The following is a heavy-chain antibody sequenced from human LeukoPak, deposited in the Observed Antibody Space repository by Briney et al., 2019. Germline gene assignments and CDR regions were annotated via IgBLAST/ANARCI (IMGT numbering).Heavy chain of an antibody. J-gene: IGHJ6*02. CDR2: ISGSGGGT. V-gene: IGHV3-23*01. D-gene: IGHD3-9*01. Sequence: GGSLRLSCAASGFTFSSYAMSWVRQAPGKGPEWVSAISGSGGGTYYADSVKGRFTISRDNAKNSLYLQMNSLRAEDTAVYYCARDRYEYYDILTGYPEYGMDVWGQGTTVTVSS. CDR1: GFTFSSYA. CDR3: ARDRYEYYDILTGYPEYGMDV.